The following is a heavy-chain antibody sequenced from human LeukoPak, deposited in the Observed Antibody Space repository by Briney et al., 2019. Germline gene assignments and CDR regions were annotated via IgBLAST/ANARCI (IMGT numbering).Heavy chain of an antibody. Sequence: GGSLRLSCAASGFTFSSYAMSWVRQAPGKGLEWVSAISGSGGSTYYADSVKGRFTISRDNSKNTLYLQMNSLRAEDTAVYYCAKVGGFFSGPEEFDYWGQGTLVTVSS. CDR1: GFTFSSYA. J-gene: IGHJ4*02. CDR3: AKVGGFFSGPEEFDY. D-gene: IGHD3-10*01. CDR2: ISGSGGST. V-gene: IGHV3-23*01.